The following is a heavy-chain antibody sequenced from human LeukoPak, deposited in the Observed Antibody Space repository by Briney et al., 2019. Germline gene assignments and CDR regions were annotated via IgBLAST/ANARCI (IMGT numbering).Heavy chain of an antibody. D-gene: IGHD2-15*01. Sequence: GGSLRLSCAASGFTFSSYGMHWVRQAPGKGLEWVAVIWYDGSNKYYADSVKGRFTISRDNSKNTLYLQMNSLRAEDTAVYYCARAPSEIYCSGGSCYHYYVDYWGQGTLVTVSS. CDR2: IWYDGSNK. CDR1: GFTFSSYG. V-gene: IGHV3-33*08. J-gene: IGHJ4*02. CDR3: ARAPSEIYCSGGSCYHYYVDY.